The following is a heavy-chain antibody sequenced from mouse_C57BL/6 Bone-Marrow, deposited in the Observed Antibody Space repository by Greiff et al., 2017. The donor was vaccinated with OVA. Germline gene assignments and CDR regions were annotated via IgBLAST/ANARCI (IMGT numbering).Heavy chain of an antibody. J-gene: IGHJ2*01. CDR1: GYSITSGYY. D-gene: IGHD1-1*01. CDR2: ISYDGSN. Sequence: EVQLQQSGPGLVKPSQSLSLTCSVTGYSITSGYYWNWIRQFPGNKLEWMGYISYDGSNNYNPSLKNRISITRDTSKNQFFLKLNSVTTEDTATYYCARDPSSPYYCDYGGQGTTLTVSS. V-gene: IGHV3-6*01. CDR3: ARDPSSPYYCDY.